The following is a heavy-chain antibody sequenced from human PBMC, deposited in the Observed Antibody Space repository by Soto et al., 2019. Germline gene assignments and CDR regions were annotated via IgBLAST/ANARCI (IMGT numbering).Heavy chain of an antibody. D-gene: IGHD4-17*01. CDR1: GFTFSSYA. V-gene: IGHV3-23*01. CDR2: ISGSGGST. Sequence: PGGSLRLSCAASGFTFSSYAMSWVRQAPGKGLEWVSAISGSGGSTYYADSVKGRFTISRDNSKNTLYLQMNSLRAEDTAVYYCAKDLISYDYGDYQGEFAEYFQHRGQGTLVTVSS. CDR3: AKDLISYDYGDYQGEFAEYFQH. J-gene: IGHJ1*01.